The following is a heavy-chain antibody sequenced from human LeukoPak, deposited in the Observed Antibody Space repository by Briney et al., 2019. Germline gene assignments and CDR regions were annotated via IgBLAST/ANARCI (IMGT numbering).Heavy chain of an antibody. D-gene: IGHD1-26*01. CDR1: GGSFSGYY. CDR3: ARCESILRELSHFDY. CDR2: INHSGST. Sequence: PSETLSLTCAVYGGSFSGYYWSWIRQPPGKALACIGEINHSGSTNYNPSLKSRVTISVDTSKNQVALKLSSVTAADTAVYYCARCESILRELSHFDYWGQGTLVTVSS. V-gene: IGHV4-34*01. J-gene: IGHJ4*02.